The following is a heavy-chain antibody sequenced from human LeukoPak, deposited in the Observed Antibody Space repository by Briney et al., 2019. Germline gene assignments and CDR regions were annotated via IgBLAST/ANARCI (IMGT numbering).Heavy chain of an antibody. CDR3: ARRGRLRFLEWLLWWFDP. Sequence: SETLSLTCAVDGGSFSGYYWSWIRQPPGKGLEWIGEINHSGSTNYNPSLKSRVTISVDTSKNQFSLKLSSVTAADTAVYYCARRGRLRFLEWLLWWFDPWGQGTLVTVSS. D-gene: IGHD3-3*01. CDR1: GGSFSGYY. CDR2: INHSGST. J-gene: IGHJ5*02. V-gene: IGHV4-34*01.